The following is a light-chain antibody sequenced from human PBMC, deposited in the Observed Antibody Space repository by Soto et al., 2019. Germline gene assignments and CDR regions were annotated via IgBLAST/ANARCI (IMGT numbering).Light chain of an antibody. V-gene: IGKV1-33*01. CDR3: QQYGNLPLT. CDR1: QDISNY. CDR2: DAS. J-gene: IGKJ4*01. Sequence: DLQMTQSPSSLSASVGDRVTITCQASQDISNYLNWYQQKPGKAPRLLIYDASNLETGVPSRFSGRGSGTDFTFTISSLQPEDIATYYCQQYGNLPLTFGGGTEVEIK.